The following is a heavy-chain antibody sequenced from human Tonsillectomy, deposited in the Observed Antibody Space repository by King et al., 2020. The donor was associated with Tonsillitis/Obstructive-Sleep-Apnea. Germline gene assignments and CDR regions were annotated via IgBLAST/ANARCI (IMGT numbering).Heavy chain of an antibody. CDR3: ATEKVVVAATKYWFDP. V-gene: IGHV1-2*02. CDR2: INPNSGGT. D-gene: IGHD2-15*01. J-gene: IGHJ5*02. CDR1: GYTFIDYY. Sequence: QLVQSGAEVKKPGASVKVSCKASGYTFIDYYVHWVRQAPGQGLEWMGWINPNSGGTNHAQQFQGRVTMTRDTSISTVSMELSRLRFDDTAVYYCATEKVVVAATKYWFDPWGQGTLVTVSS.